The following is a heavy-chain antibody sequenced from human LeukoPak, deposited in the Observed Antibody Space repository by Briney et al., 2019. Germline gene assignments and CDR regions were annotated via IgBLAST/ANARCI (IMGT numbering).Heavy chain of an antibody. CDR3: ARECPPYDSSGYYDP. CDR1: GYTFTSYA. Sequence: EASVKVSCKASGYTFTSYAMNWVRQAPGQGLEWMGWINTNTGNPTYAQGFTGRFVFSLDTSVSTAYLQISSLKAEDTAVYYCARECPPYDSSGYYDPWGQGTLVTVSS. V-gene: IGHV7-4-1*02. CDR2: INTNTGNP. J-gene: IGHJ5*02. D-gene: IGHD3-22*01.